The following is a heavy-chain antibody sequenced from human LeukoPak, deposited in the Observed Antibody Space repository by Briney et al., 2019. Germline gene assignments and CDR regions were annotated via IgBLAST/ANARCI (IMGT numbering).Heavy chain of an antibody. J-gene: IGHJ3*02. D-gene: IGHD3-22*01. CDR2: IYTSGST. CDR1: GYSISSGYY. CDR3: ARARVNTGVVVIPTPYAFDI. V-gene: IGHV4-38-2*01. Sequence: SETLSLTCAVSGYSISSGYYWGWIRQPPGKGLEWIGRIYTSGSTNYNPSLKSRVTISVDTSKNQFSLKLSSVTAADTAVYYCARARVNTGVVVIPTPYAFDIWGQGTMVTVSS.